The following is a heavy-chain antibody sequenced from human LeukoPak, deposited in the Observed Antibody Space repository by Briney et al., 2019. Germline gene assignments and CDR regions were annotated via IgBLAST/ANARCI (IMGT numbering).Heavy chain of an antibody. CDR3: AREQWLTSGVDY. Sequence: ASVKVSCKASGYTFTGYYMHWVRQAPGQGLEWMGWINPNSGGTNYAQKFQGRVTMTRDTSISTAYMELSRLRSDDTAVYYCAREQWLTSGVDYWGQGTLVTVSS. V-gene: IGHV1-2*02. CDR2: INPNSGGT. CDR1: GYTFTGYY. J-gene: IGHJ4*02. D-gene: IGHD6-19*01.